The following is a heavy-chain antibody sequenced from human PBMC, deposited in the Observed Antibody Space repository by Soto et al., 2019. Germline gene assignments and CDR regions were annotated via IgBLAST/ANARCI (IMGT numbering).Heavy chain of an antibody. V-gene: IGHV1-3*01. CDR1: GYTFTNYA. CDR3: AREGGVCDYSSFDY. CDR2: INAGNGNT. D-gene: IGHD4-4*01. J-gene: IGHJ4*02. Sequence: ASVKVSCKASGYTFTNYAMHWVRQAPGQRLEWMGWINAGNGNTKYSQKFQGRVTITRDTSASTAYMELSSLRSEDTAVYYCAREGGVCDYSSFDYWGQGTLVTVSS.